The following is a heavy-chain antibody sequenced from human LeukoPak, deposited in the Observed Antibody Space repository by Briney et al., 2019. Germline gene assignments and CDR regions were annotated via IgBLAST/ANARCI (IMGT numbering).Heavy chain of an antibody. V-gene: IGHV3-48*01. CDR1: GFSFSSYN. Sequence: GGSLRLSCAASGFSFSSYNMNWVRQTPEKGLEWVSHISASSGTIYYTDSVKGRFTISRDNAKNSLYLQMNSLRAEDTALYYCAKENPYYYAMDVWGQGTTVTVSS. J-gene: IGHJ6*02. CDR2: ISASSGTI. CDR3: AKENPYYYAMDV. D-gene: IGHD1-14*01.